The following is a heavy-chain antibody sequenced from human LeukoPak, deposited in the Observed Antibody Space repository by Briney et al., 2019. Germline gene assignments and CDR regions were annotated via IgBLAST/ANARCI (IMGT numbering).Heavy chain of an antibody. V-gene: IGHV1-69*05. Sequence: ASVKVSCKASGGTFSSYAISWVRQAPGQGLEWMGGIIPIFGTANYAQKFQGRVTITTDESTSTAYMELSGLRSEDTAVYYCARSRYCSGGSCDYFDYWGQGTLVTVSS. D-gene: IGHD2-15*01. CDR3: ARSRYCSGGSCDYFDY. CDR1: GGTFSSYA. J-gene: IGHJ4*02. CDR2: IIPIFGTA.